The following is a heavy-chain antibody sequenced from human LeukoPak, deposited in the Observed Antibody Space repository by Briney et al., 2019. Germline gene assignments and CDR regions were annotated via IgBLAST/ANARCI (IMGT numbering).Heavy chain of an antibody. CDR1: GFTFSSYA. V-gene: IGHV3-23*01. CDR2: ISGSGSGT. D-gene: IGHD6-19*01. Sequence: GGSLRLSCAASGFTFSSYAMNWVRQAPGRGLEWVSTISGSGSGTYYADSVKGRFTISRDNSKNTLYLQMSSLRADDTAVYYCAKKPGMSVAGSPFFFDYWGQGTLVTDSS. J-gene: IGHJ4*02. CDR3: AKKPGMSVAGSPFFFDY.